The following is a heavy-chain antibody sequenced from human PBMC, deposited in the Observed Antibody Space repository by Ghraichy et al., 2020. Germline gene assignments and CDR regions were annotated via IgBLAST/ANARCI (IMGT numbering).Heavy chain of an antibody. CDR1: GFTFDNYA. D-gene: IGHD3-16*01. CDR2: ITGDGDFT. V-gene: IGHV3-43*02. CDR3: VQGHGFEGGDAGPDY. Sequence: LTCAASGFTFDNYAMHWVRQVPGKGLEWVSLITGDGDFTYSADSVKGRFTISRDNSKSFLFLQMNSLRTEDTALYYCVQGHGFEGGDAGPDYCGQGTLVTVAS. J-gene: IGHJ4*02.